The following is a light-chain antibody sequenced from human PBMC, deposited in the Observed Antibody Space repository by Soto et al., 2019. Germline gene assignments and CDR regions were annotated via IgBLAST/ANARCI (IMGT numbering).Light chain of an antibody. Sequence: EIVLTQSPSTLSLSPGERATLSCRASQSVSSSYLAWYQQNRGQAPRLLIYGASSRAPGIPDRFGGSGSGTDFTLTISRLEPEDFAVYYCQQYGSSRWTFGQGPKVDIK. CDR2: GAS. CDR3: QQYGSSRWT. J-gene: IGKJ1*01. CDR1: QSVSSSY. V-gene: IGKV3-20*01.